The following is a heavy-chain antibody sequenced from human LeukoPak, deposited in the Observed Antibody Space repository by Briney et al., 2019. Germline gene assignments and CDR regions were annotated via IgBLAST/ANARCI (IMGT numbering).Heavy chain of an antibody. CDR1: GYTFTGYY. CDR2: INPNSGGT. CDR3: AREGRDGYNYWGAVDY. V-gene: IGHV1-2*02. Sequence: ASVKVSCKASGYTFTGYYMHWVRQAPGQGLGWMGWINPNSGGTNYAQKFQGRVTMTRDTSISTAYMELSRLRSDDTAVYYCAREGRDGYNYWGAVDYWGQGTLVTVSS. D-gene: IGHD5-24*01. J-gene: IGHJ4*02.